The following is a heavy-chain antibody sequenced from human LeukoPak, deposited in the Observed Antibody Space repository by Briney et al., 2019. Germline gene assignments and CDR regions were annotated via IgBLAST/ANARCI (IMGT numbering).Heavy chain of an antibody. D-gene: IGHD4-17*01. CDR3: ARRNDYGDYGDYFDY. CDR1: GGSFSGYY. J-gene: IGHJ4*02. V-gene: IGHV4-34*01. CDR2: INHSGST. Sequence: SETLSLTCAVYGGSFSGYYWTWIRQPPGKGPEWIGEINHSGSTNYNVSLKSRVTISVDTSKNQFSLKLNSVTAADRAVYYCARRNDYGDYGDYFDYWGQGTQVTVSS.